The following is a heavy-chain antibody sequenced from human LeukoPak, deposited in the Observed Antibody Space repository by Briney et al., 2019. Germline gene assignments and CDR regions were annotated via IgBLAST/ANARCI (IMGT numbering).Heavy chain of an antibody. CDR1: GFTFSTYD. J-gene: IGHJ3*02. D-gene: IGHD2-2*01. CDR2: IGTFGDT. Sequence: GGSLRLSCAASGFTFSTYDMHWVRQATGKGLEWVSTIGTFGDTYYAGSVKGRFTISRENARNSSYLQMNSLRAGDTAVYYCARGPYCSSTSCPTDDAFDIWGQGTMVTVSS. CDR3: ARGPYCSSTSCPTDDAFDI. V-gene: IGHV3-13*01.